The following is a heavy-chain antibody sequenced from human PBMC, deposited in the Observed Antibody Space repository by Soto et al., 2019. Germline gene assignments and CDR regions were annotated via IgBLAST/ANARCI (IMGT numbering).Heavy chain of an antibody. CDR3: ARESYGTNGVCYSNWFDP. D-gene: IGHD2-8*01. J-gene: IGHJ5*02. Sequence: QVQLVQSGAEVKKPGSSVKVSCKASGGTFSSYASSWVRQAPGQGLEWMGGIIPIFGTANYAQKFQGRVTITADESTRAAYRELSSLRSEDTAVYYCARESYGTNGVCYSNWFDPWGQGTLVTVSS. CDR2: IIPIFGTA. V-gene: IGHV1-69*12. CDR1: GGTFSSYA.